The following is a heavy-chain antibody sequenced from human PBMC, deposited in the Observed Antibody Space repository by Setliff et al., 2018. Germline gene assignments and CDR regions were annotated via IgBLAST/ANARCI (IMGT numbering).Heavy chain of an antibody. Sequence: ASVTVSCKASGYTFTTYYMHWVRQAPGQGLEWMGVINPGDGSTTYAQKFQGRVKMTRDTSTNTAYMQLNSLRFEDRAVYYCARENTAKNFWGEESDYWGQGTLVTVSS. CDR2: INPGDGST. CDR3: ARENTAKNFWGEESDY. J-gene: IGHJ4*02. D-gene: IGHD3-3*01. CDR1: GYTFTTYY. V-gene: IGHV1-46*01.